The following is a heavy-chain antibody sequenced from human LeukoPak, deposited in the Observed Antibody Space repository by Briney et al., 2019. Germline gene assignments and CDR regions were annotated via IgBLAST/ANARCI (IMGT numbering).Heavy chain of an antibody. CDR1: GYTFTGYY. CDR2: INPNSGGT. J-gene: IGHJ4*02. Sequence: ASVKVSCKASGYTFTGYYMHWVRQAPGQGLEWMGWINPNSGGTNYAQKFQGRVTMTRDTSISTAYMEPSRLRSDDTAVYYCARHPYGGSGSYYPTDYWGQGTLVTVSS. V-gene: IGHV1-2*02. D-gene: IGHD3-10*01. CDR3: ARHPYGGSGSYYPTDY.